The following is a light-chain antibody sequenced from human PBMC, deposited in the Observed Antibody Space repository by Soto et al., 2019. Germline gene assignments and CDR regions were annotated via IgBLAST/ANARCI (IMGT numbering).Light chain of an antibody. CDR2: GAS. CDR1: QNISIY. J-gene: IGKJ2*01. V-gene: IGKV1-39*01. CDR3: QQSYSTPYT. Sequence: DIQLTQSPSSLSASVGDRVTISCRASQNISIYLNWYQQKPGKAPYLLIYGASSLQSGVPSRFSGSGSGTDFTLAIRSLQSEDFATYYCQQSYSTPYTFGQGARLETK.